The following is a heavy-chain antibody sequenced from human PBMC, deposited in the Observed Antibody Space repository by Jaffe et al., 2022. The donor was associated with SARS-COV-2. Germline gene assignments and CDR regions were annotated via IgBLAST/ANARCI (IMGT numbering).Heavy chain of an antibody. J-gene: IGHJ4*02. D-gene: IGHD6-13*01. Sequence: EVQLVESGGGLVKPGGSLRLSCAASGFTFSSYSMNWVRQAPGKGLEWVSSISSSSSYIYYADSVKGRFTISRDNAKNSLYLQMNSLRAEDTAVYYCARVISSSWYRGVDYWGQGTLVTVSS. CDR2: ISSSSSYI. CDR1: GFTFSSYS. V-gene: IGHV3-21*01. CDR3: ARVISSSWYRGVDY.